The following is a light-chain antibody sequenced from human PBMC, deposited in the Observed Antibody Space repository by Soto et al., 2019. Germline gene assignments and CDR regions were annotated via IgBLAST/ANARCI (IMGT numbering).Light chain of an antibody. CDR1: QDINNS. J-gene: IGKJ5*01. V-gene: IGKV1-33*01. CDR2: DAS. CDR3: QQYENLIT. Sequence: DIQMTQSPSSLSASVGDRVTITCQASQDINNSLNWYQQRPGKPPKLLIYDASNLETGVPSRFSGSGSGTDFSFTITSLQIEDIATYYCQQYENLITFGQRTRLDIX.